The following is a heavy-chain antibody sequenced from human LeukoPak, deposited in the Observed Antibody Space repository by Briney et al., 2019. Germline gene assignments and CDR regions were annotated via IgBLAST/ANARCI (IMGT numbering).Heavy chain of an antibody. CDR1: GGSISSSNW. CDR3: ARKGGYCSGGSCERDYYYYMDV. Sequence: SGTLSLTCAVSGGSISSSNWWSWIRQPPGKGLEWIGEIYHSGSTNYNPSLKSRVTISVDKSKTQFSLKLSSVTAADTAVYYCARKGGYCSGGSCERDYYYYMDVWGKGTTVTVSS. D-gene: IGHD2-15*01. CDR2: IYHSGST. V-gene: IGHV4-4*02. J-gene: IGHJ6*03.